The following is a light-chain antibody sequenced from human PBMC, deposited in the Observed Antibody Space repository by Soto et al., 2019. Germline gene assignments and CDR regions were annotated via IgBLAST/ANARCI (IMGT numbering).Light chain of an antibody. CDR3: QQSYSTPIT. Sequence: IQGTQYPSTLSASXXDRVTITCRASQTISNYLNWYQQKPGKAPKLLIYAASSLQSGVPSRFSGSGSGTDFTLTISSLQPEDFATFYCQQSYSTPITFGQGTRLETK. CDR1: QTISNY. V-gene: IGKV1-39*01. CDR2: AAS. J-gene: IGKJ5*01.